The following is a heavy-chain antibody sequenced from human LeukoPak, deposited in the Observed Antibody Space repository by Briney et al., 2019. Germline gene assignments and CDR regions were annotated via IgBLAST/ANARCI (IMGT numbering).Heavy chain of an antibody. Sequence: GASVKVSCKTSGYTFSDYYLHWVRQAPGQGLEWMGWISVYNGNTNYAQKLQGRVTMTTDTSTSTAYMELRTLRSDDTAVYYCARDAAATAIVRLDVWGQGTTVTVSS. D-gene: IGHD2-2*02. J-gene: IGHJ6*02. CDR2: ISVYNGNT. V-gene: IGHV1-18*04. CDR3: ARDAAATAIVRLDV. CDR1: GYTFSDYY.